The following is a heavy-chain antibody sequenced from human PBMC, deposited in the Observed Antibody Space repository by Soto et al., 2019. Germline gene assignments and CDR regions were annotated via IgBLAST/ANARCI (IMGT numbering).Heavy chain of an antibody. CDR2: INHRAST. J-gene: IGHJ6*03. Sequence: QVQLQQWGAELLKPSETLSLTCAVYGGSFSGYYWSWIRQPPGKGLEWIVEINHRASTDYNTSLMSRVAISVDTSNNQFSLRLSSVTAADTAVYYCARGVQVTVNSYYYYMDVWGKGTTVTVSS. D-gene: IGHD4-17*01. CDR1: GGSFSGYY. V-gene: IGHV4-34*01. CDR3: ARGVQVTVNSYYYYMDV.